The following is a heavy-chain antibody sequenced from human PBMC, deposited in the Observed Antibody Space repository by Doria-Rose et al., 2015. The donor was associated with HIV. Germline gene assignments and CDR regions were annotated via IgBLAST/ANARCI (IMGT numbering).Heavy chain of an antibody. CDR2: TYYTGTS. Sequence: QVQLQESGPGLVKPSETLSLTCSVSGASVSSRGYYWNWIRQVPGKGLESLGYTYYTGTSDYSPSLKSRLNMAVDTSKNQFSLKLSFVTVADTAVYYCARMGFYRELDYWGQGALVIVSA. D-gene: IGHD3-3*01. CDR3: ARMGFYRELDY. V-gene: IGHV4-31*03. J-gene: IGHJ4*02. CDR1: GASVSSRGYY.